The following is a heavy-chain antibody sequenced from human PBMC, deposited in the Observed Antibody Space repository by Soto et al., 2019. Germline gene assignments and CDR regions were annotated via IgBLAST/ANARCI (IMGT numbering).Heavy chain of an antibody. V-gene: IGHV3-23*01. D-gene: IGHD1-26*01. CDR2: ISGSGGST. CDR1: GFTFSSYA. J-gene: IGHJ4*02. Sequence: GSLRLSCAASGFTFSSYAMSWVRQAPGKGLEWVSAISGSGGSTYYADSVKGRFTISRDNSKNTLYLQMNSLRAEDTAVYYCATGGGSYSLFDSWGQGTLVTVSS. CDR3: ATGGGSYSLFDS.